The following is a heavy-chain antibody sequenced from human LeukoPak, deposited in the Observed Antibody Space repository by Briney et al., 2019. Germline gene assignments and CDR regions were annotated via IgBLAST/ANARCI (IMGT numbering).Heavy chain of an antibody. CDR3: AKESHRNKWYSTFDD. V-gene: IGHV3-33*06. D-gene: IGHD2-8*01. Sequence: PGRSLRLSCAASGFSFNSYGMDWVRQAPGKGLEWVAVIWYDGSKKYYADSVKGRFTISRDNSNNMLYLQMDSLRVEDTAVYYCAKESHRNKWYSTFDDWGQGSLVTVSS. CDR2: IWYDGSKK. J-gene: IGHJ4*02. CDR1: GFSFNSYG.